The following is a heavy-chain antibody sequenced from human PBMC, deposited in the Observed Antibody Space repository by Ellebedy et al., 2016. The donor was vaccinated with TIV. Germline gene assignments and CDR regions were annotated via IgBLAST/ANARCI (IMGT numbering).Heavy chain of an antibody. V-gene: IGHV3-30-3*01. CDR2: KSYDGSNK. CDR3: ARDALSSGYDAFDI. Sequence: GESLKISCAASGFTFGSYAMHWVRQAPGKGLEWVAVKSYDGSNKYYADSVKGRFTISRDNAKNSLYLQMNSLRAEDTAVYYCARDALSSGYDAFDIWGQGTMVTVSS. J-gene: IGHJ3*02. CDR1: GFTFGSYA. D-gene: IGHD3-10*01.